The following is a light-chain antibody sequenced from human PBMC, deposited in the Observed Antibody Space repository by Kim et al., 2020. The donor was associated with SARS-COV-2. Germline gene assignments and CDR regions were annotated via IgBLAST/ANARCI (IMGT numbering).Light chain of an antibody. Sequence: EIVLTQSPGTLSSSPGERATLSCRASQSVSSSYLAWYQQKPGQAPRLLIYGASNRATGTPDRFSGSGSGTDFTITISRLEPEDFAVYYCQQYGSSPWPFGPGTKVDIK. CDR2: GAS. CDR3: QQYGSSPWP. J-gene: IGKJ1*01. CDR1: QSVSSSY. V-gene: IGKV3-20*01.